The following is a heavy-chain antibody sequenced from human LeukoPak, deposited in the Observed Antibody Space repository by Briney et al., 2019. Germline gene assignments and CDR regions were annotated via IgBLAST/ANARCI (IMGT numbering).Heavy chain of an antibody. V-gene: IGHV1-46*01. CDR3: ARVEVVPAANDDAFDI. J-gene: IGHJ3*02. CDR1: GYTFTSYY. Sequence: ASVKVSCKASGYTFTSYYMHWVRQAPGQGLEWMGIINPSGGSTSYAQKFQGRVTMTRDMSTSTAYMELSSLRSEDTAVYYCARVEVVPAANDDAFDIWGQGTMVTVSS. D-gene: IGHD2-2*01. CDR2: INPSGGST.